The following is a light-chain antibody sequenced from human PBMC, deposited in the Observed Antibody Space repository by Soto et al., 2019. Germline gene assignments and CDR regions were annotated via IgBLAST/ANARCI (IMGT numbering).Light chain of an antibody. CDR1: SSDVGGYNY. Sequence: QYALTEPASVSGSPGQSITISCTGTSSDVGGYNYVSWYQQHPGKAPKLMIYEVSNRPSGVSNRFSGSKSGNTASLTISWLQAEDEADYYCSSYTSSSTLEVFGTGTKVTVL. J-gene: IGLJ1*01. CDR3: SSYTSSSTLEV. CDR2: EVS. V-gene: IGLV2-14*01.